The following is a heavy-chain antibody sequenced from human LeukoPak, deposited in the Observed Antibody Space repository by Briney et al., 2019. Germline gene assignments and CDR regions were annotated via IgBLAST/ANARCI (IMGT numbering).Heavy chain of an antibody. CDR1: GFTFSDYY. D-gene: IGHD6-25*01. CDR3: ARQRTGVLFDY. Sequence: GGSLRLSCAASGFTFSDYYMGWIRQAPGKGLEWVSYISTGSGNTIYYADSVKGRFTISRDNAKNSLYLQMNSLRAEDTAVYYCARQRTGVLFDYWGQGTLVTVSS. V-gene: IGHV3-11*01. J-gene: IGHJ4*02. CDR2: ISTGSGNTI.